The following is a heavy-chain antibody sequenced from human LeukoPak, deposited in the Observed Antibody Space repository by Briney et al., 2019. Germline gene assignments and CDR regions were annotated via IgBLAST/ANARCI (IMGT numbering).Heavy chain of an antibody. V-gene: IGHV1-2*02. CDR3: ARGEQSSGWYTDDAFDI. CDR2: INPNSGGT. CDR1: GYTFTGDY. Sequence: ASVKVSCKASGYTFTGDYMHWVRQAPGQGLEWMGWINPNSGGTNYAQKFQGRVTMTRDTSISTAYMELSRLRSDDTAVYYCARGEQSSGWYTDDAFDIWGQGTMVTVSS. J-gene: IGHJ3*02. D-gene: IGHD6-19*01.